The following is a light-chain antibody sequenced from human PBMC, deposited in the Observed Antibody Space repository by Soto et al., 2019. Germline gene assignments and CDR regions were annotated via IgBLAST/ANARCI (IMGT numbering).Light chain of an antibody. Sequence: DVQLTQSPSTLSASVGDSVTITCRASQNVTTSLAWYQHKPGKAPKLLMFDVSNLESGVPSRFSGSGSGTEFTLTISSLQPDDVATYYCQQYKGYLYTFGQGTKVDIK. CDR3: QQYKGYLYT. V-gene: IGKV1-5*01. J-gene: IGKJ2*01. CDR1: QNVTTS. CDR2: DVS.